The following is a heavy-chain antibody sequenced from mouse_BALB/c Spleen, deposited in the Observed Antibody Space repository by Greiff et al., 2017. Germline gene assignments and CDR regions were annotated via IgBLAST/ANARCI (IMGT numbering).Heavy chain of an antibody. V-gene: IGHV5-6*01. CDR1: GFTFSSYG. Sequence: EVKLVESGGDLVKPGGSLKLSCAASGFTFSSYGMSWVRQTPDKRLEWVAIISSGGSYTYYPASVKGRFTISRDNAKNTLYLQMSSLESEDTAMYYCARGDAWFAYWGQGTLVTVSA. CDR3: ARGDAWFAY. J-gene: IGHJ3*01. CDR2: ISSGGSYT.